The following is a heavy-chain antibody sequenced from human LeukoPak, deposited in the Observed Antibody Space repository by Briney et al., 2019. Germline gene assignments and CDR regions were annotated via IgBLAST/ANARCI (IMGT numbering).Heavy chain of an antibody. Sequence: GASVKVSCKASGYTFSNYDINWVRQATGQGLEWMGWMNPKSGNTGYAQKFQGRVTISRNTSISTAYMELSSLRSEDTAVYYCARSTPLWKELRRDWFDPWGQGTQVTVSS. J-gene: IGHJ5*02. CDR1: GYTFSNYD. CDR2: MNPKSGNT. D-gene: IGHD2-2*01. CDR3: ARSTPLWKELRRDWFDP. V-gene: IGHV1-8*01.